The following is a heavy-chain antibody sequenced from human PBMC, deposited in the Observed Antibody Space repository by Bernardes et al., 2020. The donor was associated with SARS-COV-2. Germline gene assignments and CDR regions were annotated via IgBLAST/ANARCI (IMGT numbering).Heavy chain of an antibody. Sequence: GGSLRLSCAASGLILSNAGMHWVRQAPGKGLEWVGRIRSKTDGGTAEYAAAVKGRFTISRDESKNTLFLQMSLLNTEDTAIYYCTTGGYRSGHDYWGQGTLVTVSS. CDR1: GLILSNAG. V-gene: IGHV3-15*01. J-gene: IGHJ4*02. CDR3: TTGGYRSGHDY. D-gene: IGHD3-22*01. CDR2: IRSKTDGGTA.